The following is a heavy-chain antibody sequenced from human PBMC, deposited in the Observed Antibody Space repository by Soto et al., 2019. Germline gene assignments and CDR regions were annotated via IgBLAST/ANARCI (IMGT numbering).Heavy chain of an antibody. Sequence: SETLSLTCAVYGGSFSGYYWSWIRRPPGKGLEWIGEINHSGSTNYNPSLKSRVTISVDTSKNQFSLKLSSVTAADTAVYYCARVPYDSSGYYYSYYFDYWGQGTLVTVSS. J-gene: IGHJ4*02. CDR1: GGSFSGYY. V-gene: IGHV4-34*01. CDR3: ARVPYDSSGYYYSYYFDY. D-gene: IGHD3-22*01. CDR2: INHSGST.